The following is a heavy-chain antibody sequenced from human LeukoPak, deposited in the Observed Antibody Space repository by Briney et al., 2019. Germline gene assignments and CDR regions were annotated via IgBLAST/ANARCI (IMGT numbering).Heavy chain of an antibody. CDR1: GFTYSSYA. CDR2: ISGSGGST. V-gene: IGHV3-23*01. J-gene: IGHJ4*02. CDR3: AKTGVTIFGVVPFDY. D-gene: IGHD3-3*01. Sequence: GGSLRLSCAASGFTYSSYAMSWVRQAPGKGLEGVSAISGSGGSTYYADSVKGRFTIFRDNSKNTLYLQMNSLRAEDTAVYYCAKTGVTIFGVVPFDYWGQGTLVTVSS.